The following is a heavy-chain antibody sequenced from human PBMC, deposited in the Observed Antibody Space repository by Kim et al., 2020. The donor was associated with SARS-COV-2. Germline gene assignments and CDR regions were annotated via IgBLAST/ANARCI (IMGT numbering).Heavy chain of an antibody. D-gene: IGHD4-17*01. CDR2: ISSSGSTI. V-gene: IGHV3-11*01. CDR1: GFTFSDYY. CDR3: ARDLLGDGDYDCPTGDGMDV. J-gene: IGHJ6*02. Sequence: GGSLRLSCAASGFTFSDYYMSWIRQAPGKGLEWVSYISSSGSTIYYADSVKGRFTISRDNAKNSLYLQMNSLRAEDTAVYYCARDLLGDGDYDCPTGDGMDVWGQGTTVTVSS.